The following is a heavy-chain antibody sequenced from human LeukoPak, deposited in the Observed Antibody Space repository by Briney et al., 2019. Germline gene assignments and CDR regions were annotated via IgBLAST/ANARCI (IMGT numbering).Heavy chain of an antibody. CDR1: GRSFSGYY. J-gene: IGHJ5*02. CDR2: INHSGST. D-gene: IGHD5-18*01. V-gene: IGHV4-34*01. Sequence: PSETLSLTCAVYGRSFSGYYWSWIRQPPGKGLEWIGEINHSGSTNYGPSLKSRVTISVDTTKKQISLKLSSVTAADTAVYYCARAKEYGYNYGPGFGFDPWGQGTLVTVSS. CDR3: ARAKEYGYNYGPGFGFDP.